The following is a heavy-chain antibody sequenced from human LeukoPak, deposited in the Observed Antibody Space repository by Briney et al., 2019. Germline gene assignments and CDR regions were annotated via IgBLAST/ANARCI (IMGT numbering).Heavy chain of an antibody. D-gene: IGHD5-24*01. CDR1: GYTLTELS. CDR2: FEPEDGET. CDR3: ATALGRWLQLYFDY. Sequence: ASVKVSCKVSGYTLTELSMHWVRQAPGKGLEWMGGFEPEDGETIYAQKFQGRVTMTEDTSTDTAYMELSSLRSEDTAVYYCATALGRWLQLYFDYWGQGTLVTVSS. J-gene: IGHJ4*02. V-gene: IGHV1-24*01.